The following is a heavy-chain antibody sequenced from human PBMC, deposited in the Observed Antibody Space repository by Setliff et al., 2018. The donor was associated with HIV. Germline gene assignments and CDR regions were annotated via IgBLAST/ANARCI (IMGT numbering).Heavy chain of an antibody. CDR1: GYIFSSYT. CDR3: AKPYYDISGYYFYYFDY. CDR2: INTANYKT. V-gene: IGHV1-3*04. J-gene: IGHJ4*02. D-gene: IGHD3-22*01. Sequence: ASVKVSCKASGYIFSSYTMHWVRQAPGQRLEWMGWINTANYKTKYSQKFQGRATITRDTSASTAYMELSSLRSEDTAVYYCAKPYYDISGYYFYYFDYWGQGTLVTV.